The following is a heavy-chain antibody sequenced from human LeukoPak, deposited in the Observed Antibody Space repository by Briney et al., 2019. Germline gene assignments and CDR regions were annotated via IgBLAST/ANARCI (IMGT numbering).Heavy chain of an antibody. Sequence: GASVKVSCKASGYTFTTYSMHWVRQTPGQGLEWMGIINPSGGSITYAQKFQGRVTMTRDTSTSTVYMELSSLRSEDTALYYCARAWPKGGFYFDYWGQGTLVTVSS. D-gene: IGHD3-16*01. J-gene: IGHJ4*02. V-gene: IGHV1-46*01. CDR1: GYTFTTYS. CDR3: ARAWPKGGFYFDY. CDR2: INPSGGSI.